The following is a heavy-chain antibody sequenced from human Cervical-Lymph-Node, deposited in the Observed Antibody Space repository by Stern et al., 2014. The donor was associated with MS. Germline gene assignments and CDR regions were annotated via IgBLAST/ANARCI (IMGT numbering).Heavy chain of an antibody. D-gene: IGHD4-23*01. V-gene: IGHV2-5*02. CDR2: IYWDDDK. CDR1: GFSLSASGVG. CDR3: SRLSYAYGGNFDY. J-gene: IGHJ4*02. Sequence: QVNLRESGPTLVKPTQTLTLTCTFSGFSLSASGVGLGWMRQPPGKALDWLALIYWDDDKRYSPSLRSRVTITKDTSKSRVVLTMTSMDPVDTATYFCSRLSYAYGGNFDYWGQGTLVTVSS.